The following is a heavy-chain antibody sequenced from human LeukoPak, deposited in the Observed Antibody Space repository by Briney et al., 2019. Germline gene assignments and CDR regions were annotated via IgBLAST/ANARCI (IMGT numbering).Heavy chain of an antibody. Sequence: ASVKVSCKASGYTFTGYYMHWVRQAPGQGLTWMGWINPNTGVTNYAQKFQGRVTMTRATSINTAYMELDRLTSDDTAIYYCARSYCGGDCYWTIDYWGQGTLVTVS. CDR2: INPNTGVT. J-gene: IGHJ4*02. CDR1: GYTFTGYY. D-gene: IGHD2-21*02. V-gene: IGHV1-2*02. CDR3: ARSYCGGDCYWTIDY.